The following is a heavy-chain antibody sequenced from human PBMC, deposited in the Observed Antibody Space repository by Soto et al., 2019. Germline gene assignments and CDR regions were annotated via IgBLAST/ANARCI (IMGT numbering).Heavy chain of an antibody. J-gene: IGHJ6*02. CDR1: GYTFTGYY. CDR2: INPNSGGT. D-gene: IGHD3-22*01. Sequence: QVQLVQSGAEVKKPGASVKVSCKASGYTFTGYYMHWVRQAPGQGLEWMGWINPNSGGTNYAQKCQGRVTMTSDTSISTAYMELRRLRSDDTAVYYCARGEAYDSSGYYSVDYYYYYGMDVWGQGTTVTVSS. V-gene: IGHV1-2*02. CDR3: ARGEAYDSSGYYSVDYYYYYGMDV.